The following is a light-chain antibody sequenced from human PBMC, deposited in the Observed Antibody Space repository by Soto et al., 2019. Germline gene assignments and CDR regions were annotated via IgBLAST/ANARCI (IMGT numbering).Light chain of an antibody. CDR1: QSVSSRY. CDR3: QQYANSPPT. CDR2: GAS. V-gene: IGKV3-20*01. J-gene: IGKJ1*01. Sequence: IVLTQSPGTLSLSPGERATLSCRASQSVSSRYFAWYQQKPGQGPGLLIYGASSRATGIPDRFSGSGSETDFTLTISRLEPEDFAVYYCQQYANSPPTFGQGTKVEIK.